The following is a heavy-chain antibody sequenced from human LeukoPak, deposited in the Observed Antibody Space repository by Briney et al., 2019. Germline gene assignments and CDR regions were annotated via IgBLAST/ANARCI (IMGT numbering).Heavy chain of an antibody. CDR3: ARTYYYDSRIDP. V-gene: IGHV4-30-4*01. J-gene: IGHJ5*02. CDR2: MYYSGST. Sequence: SQTLSLTCTVSGGSISSGDYYWSWIRQPPGKGLEWIAYMYYSGSTYYNPSLKSRVTMSADTSKNQLSMKLSSVTAADTAVYYCARTYYYDSRIDPWGQGILVTVSS. CDR1: GGSISSGDYY. D-gene: IGHD3-22*01.